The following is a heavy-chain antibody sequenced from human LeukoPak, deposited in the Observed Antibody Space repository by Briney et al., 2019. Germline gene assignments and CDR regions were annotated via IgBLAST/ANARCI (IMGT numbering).Heavy chain of an antibody. J-gene: IGHJ4*02. V-gene: IGHV3-23*01. CDR2: ISGSGGST. Sequence: GGSLRLSCAASGFTFSSYAMSWVRQAPGKGLEWVSAISGSGGSTYYADSVKGRFTIPRDNSKNTLYLQMNSLRAEDTAVYYCAKALPYYGSGSYYIFDYWGQGTLVTVSS. D-gene: IGHD3-10*01. CDR3: AKALPYYGSGSYYIFDY. CDR1: GFTFSSYA.